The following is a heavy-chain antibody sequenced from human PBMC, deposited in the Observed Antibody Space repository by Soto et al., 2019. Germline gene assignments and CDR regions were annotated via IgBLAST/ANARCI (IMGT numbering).Heavy chain of an antibody. CDR1: GGSFSGYY. V-gene: IGHV4-34*01. CDR3: ARADAAWGIAAAGGMDV. Sequence: SETLSLTCAVYGGSFSGYYWSWIRQPPGKGLEWIGEINHSGSTNYNPSLKSRVTISVDTSKNQFSLKLSSVTAADTAVYYCARADAAWGIAAAGGMDVWGQGTTVTVSS. J-gene: IGHJ6*02. D-gene: IGHD6-13*01. CDR2: INHSGST.